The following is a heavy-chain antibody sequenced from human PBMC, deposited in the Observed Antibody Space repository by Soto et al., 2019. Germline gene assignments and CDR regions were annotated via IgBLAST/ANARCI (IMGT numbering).Heavy chain of an antibody. V-gene: IGHV3-30-3*01. D-gene: IGHD3-22*01. J-gene: IGHJ2*01. CDR1: GFTFSSYA. CDR2: ISYDGSNK. CDR3: ASLGPGLTMIVVPERYWYFDL. Sequence: QVQLVESGGGVVQPGRSLRLSCAASGFTFSSYAMHWVRQAPGKGLEWVAVISYDGSNKYYADSEKGRFTISRDNSKTTLYLHMDSLRAEGTAVYYCASLGPGLTMIVVPERYWYFDLWGRGTLVTVSS.